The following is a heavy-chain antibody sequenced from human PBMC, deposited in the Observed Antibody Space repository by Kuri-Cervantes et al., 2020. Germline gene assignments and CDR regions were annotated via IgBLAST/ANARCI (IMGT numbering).Heavy chain of an antibody. CDR3: AREIYYDSSGYYGTFDY. D-gene: IGHD3-22*01. J-gene: IGHJ4*02. V-gene: IGHV3-48*02. Sequence: GESLKISCEAYTLTFSTYGMSWVRQAPGKGLEWVSYISSSSSTIYYADSAKGRFTISRDNAKNSLYLQMNSLRDEDTAVYYCAREIYYDSSGYYGTFDYWGQGTLVTVSS. CDR1: TLTFSTYG. CDR2: ISSSSSTI.